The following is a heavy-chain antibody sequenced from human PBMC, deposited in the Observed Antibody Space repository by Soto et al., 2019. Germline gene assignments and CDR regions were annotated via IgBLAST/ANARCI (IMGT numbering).Heavy chain of an antibody. V-gene: IGHV3-30-3*01. CDR2: LSYDGSDK. J-gene: IGHJ4*02. CDR3: ARWNVQHDSYGYF. CDR1: GFTFSTYP. Sequence: GGSLRLSCAASGFTFSTYPMHWLRQAPGKGLEWVALLSYDGSDKYYADSVKGRFSISRDNPQNTLYLQMNSLRAEDTAVYYCARWNVQHDSYGYFWGQGTLVTVS. D-gene: IGHD5-18*01.